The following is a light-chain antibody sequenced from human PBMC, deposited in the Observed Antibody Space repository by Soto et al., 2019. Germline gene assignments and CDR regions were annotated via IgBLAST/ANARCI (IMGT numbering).Light chain of an antibody. J-gene: IGLJ1*01. V-gene: IGLV2-14*01. Sequence: QSALTQPASVSGSPGQSITMSCTGTSSDVGGYNYVSWYQQHPGKAPKLMIYDVNNRPSGVSDPFSGSKSGNTASLTISGLQGEDEADYYCSSYTGSSTYVFGTGTKLTVL. CDR1: SSDVGGYNY. CDR3: SSYTGSSTYV. CDR2: DVN.